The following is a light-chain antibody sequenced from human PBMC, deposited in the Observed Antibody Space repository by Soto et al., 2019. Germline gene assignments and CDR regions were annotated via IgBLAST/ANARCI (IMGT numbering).Light chain of an antibody. J-gene: IGKJ1*01. V-gene: IGKV3-11*01. CDR1: QYINTR. CDR2: QTS. Sequence: EIVLTQSPATLSSFPGDRVTLSCRASQYINTRLAWYQHRPGQAPRLLIYQTSIRAAGIPARFSASGSGTDFTLTISDVQPEDCARYYCHQRQSWPRTFGQGTKV. CDR3: HQRQSWPRT.